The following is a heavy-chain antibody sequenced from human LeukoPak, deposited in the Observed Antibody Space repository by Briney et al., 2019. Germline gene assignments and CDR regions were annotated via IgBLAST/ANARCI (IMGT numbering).Heavy chain of an antibody. D-gene: IGHD5-12*01. Sequence: ASVKVSCKASGYTFTSYGISWVRQAPGQELEWMGWISAYNGNTNYAQKLQGRVTMTTDTSTSTAYMELRSLRSDDTAVYYCARGALRGYYIRSNAFDIWGQGTMVTVSS. J-gene: IGHJ3*02. V-gene: IGHV1-18*04. CDR3: ARGALRGYYIRSNAFDI. CDR2: ISAYNGNT. CDR1: GYTFTSYG.